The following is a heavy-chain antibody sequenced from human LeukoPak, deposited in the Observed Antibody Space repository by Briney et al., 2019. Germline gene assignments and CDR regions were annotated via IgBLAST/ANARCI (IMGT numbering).Heavy chain of an antibody. CDR1: GFTFSSSA. V-gene: IGHV3-23*01. CDR2: ISASGGST. D-gene: IGHD3-3*01. CDR3: ARDAFGVDKSPF. Sequence: GGSLRLSCAASGFTFSSSAMSWVRQVPGKGLEWVSGISASGGSTYYADSVRGRFTISRDNSKNTLYLQMNSLRAEDTAVYYCARDAFGVDKSPFWGQGTLVTVSS. J-gene: IGHJ4*02.